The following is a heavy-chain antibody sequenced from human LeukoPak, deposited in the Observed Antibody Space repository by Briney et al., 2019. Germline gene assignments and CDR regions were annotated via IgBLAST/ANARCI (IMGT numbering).Heavy chain of an antibody. Sequence: GGSLRLSCAASGFTFSGSAMHWVRQAPGKGLEGVGRIRSKGNSYANAYAASVKGRFTVSRDDKKNTAYLQMNSLKTEDTAVYYCSSLCYDSSGYYSKWGQGTLVTVSS. CDR1: GFTFSGSA. V-gene: IGHV3-73*01. CDR3: SSLCYDSSGYYSK. CDR2: IRSKGNSYAN. D-gene: IGHD3-22*01. J-gene: IGHJ4*02.